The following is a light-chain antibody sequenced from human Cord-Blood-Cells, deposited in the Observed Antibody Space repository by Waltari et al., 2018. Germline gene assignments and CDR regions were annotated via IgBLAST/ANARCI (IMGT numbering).Light chain of an antibody. CDR2: AAS. J-gene: IGKJ2*01. CDR3: QQSYSTPYT. V-gene: IGKV1-39*01. CDR1: QSISSY. Sequence: DLQMTPCPSSLSASVGDRVTITCRASQSISSYLNWYQQKPGKAPKLLIYAASSLQSGVPSRFSGSGSGTDFTLTISSLQPEDFATYYCQQSYSTPYTFGQGTKLEIK.